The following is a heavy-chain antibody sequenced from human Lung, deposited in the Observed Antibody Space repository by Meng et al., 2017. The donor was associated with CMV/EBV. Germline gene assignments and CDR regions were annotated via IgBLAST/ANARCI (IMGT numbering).Heavy chain of an antibody. CDR1: GGTFNSYA. D-gene: IGHD1-26*01. CDR2: IIPIFGTT. Sequence: QVQLVQSGAEVKKPGFLVKVFCKTSGGTFNSYATSWVRQAPGQGLEWMGGIIPIFGTTNYAQKFQGRIRITADESTSTAYMELSSLRSEDTAVYYCARAPPIVGASFDSWGQGTMVTVS. J-gene: IGHJ4*02. CDR3: ARAPPIVGASFDS. V-gene: IGHV1-69*12.